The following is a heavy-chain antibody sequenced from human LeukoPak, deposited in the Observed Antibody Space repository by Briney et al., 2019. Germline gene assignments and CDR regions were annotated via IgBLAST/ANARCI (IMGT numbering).Heavy chain of an antibody. V-gene: IGHV4-59*12. Sequence: PSETLSLTCTVSGGSISGSYWNWIRQPPGKGLEWIGYIYYSGSTNYNPSLKSRVTISVDTSKNQFSLKLSSVTAADTAVYYCARASGVYPPPQYPQALDYWGQGTLVTVSS. CDR1: GGSISGSY. D-gene: IGHD4-11*01. CDR3: ARASGVYPPPQYPQALDY. CDR2: IYYSGST. J-gene: IGHJ4*02.